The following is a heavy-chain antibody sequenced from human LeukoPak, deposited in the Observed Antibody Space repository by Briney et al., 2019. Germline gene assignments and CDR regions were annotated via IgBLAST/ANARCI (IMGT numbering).Heavy chain of an antibody. CDR1: GGTFSSYA. Sequence: GSSVKVSCKASGGTFSSYAISWVRQAPGQGREWMGRIIPIFGRTNYAQKFQGRVTITTDESTSTAYMELSSLRSEDTAVYYCARAPFQLVTHNYFDYWGQGTLFTVSS. J-gene: IGHJ4*02. CDR3: ARAPFQLVTHNYFDY. V-gene: IGHV1-69*05. CDR2: IIPIFGRT. D-gene: IGHD4-11*01.